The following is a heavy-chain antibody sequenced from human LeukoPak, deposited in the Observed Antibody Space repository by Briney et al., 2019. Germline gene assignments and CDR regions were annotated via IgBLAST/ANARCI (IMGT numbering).Heavy chain of an antibody. CDR2: IYYSGST. Sequence: SETLSLTCTVSGGSISSYYWSWIRQPPGKGLEWIGYIYYSGSTNYNPSLKSRVTISVDTSKNQFSLMLSSVTAADTAVYYCARDRRSDTLGWFDPWGQGTLVTVST. D-gene: IGHD7-27*01. V-gene: IGHV4-59*01. CDR1: GGSISSYY. CDR3: ARDRRSDTLGWFDP. J-gene: IGHJ5*02.